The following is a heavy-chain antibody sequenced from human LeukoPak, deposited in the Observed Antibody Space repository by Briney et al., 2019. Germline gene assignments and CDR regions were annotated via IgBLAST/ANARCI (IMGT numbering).Heavy chain of an antibody. Sequence: ASVKVSCKASGYTFTNYYMHWVRQAPGQGLEWMGIINPSGGSTSYAQKFQGRVSMTRDTSTRTFYMELSSLRSEDTAVYYCARHPSNYFDSSGYFGCFDPWGQGTLVTVSS. J-gene: IGHJ5*02. CDR2: INPSGGST. CDR3: ARHPSNYFDSSGYFGCFDP. V-gene: IGHV1-46*01. CDR1: GYTFTNYY. D-gene: IGHD3-22*01.